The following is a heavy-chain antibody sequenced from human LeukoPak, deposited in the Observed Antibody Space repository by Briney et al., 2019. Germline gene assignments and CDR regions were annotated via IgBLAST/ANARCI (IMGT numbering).Heavy chain of an antibody. V-gene: IGHV3-23*01. Sequence: GSLRLSCAASGFTFSSYAMSWVRQAPGKGLEWVSAISGSGGSTYYADSVKGRFTISRDNSKNTLYLQMNSLRAEDTAVYYCAKVLTPYCGGDCYRVGFDYWGQGTLVTVSS. CDR3: AKVLTPYCGGDCYRVGFDY. CDR1: GFTFSSYA. J-gene: IGHJ4*02. D-gene: IGHD2-21*02. CDR2: ISGSGGST.